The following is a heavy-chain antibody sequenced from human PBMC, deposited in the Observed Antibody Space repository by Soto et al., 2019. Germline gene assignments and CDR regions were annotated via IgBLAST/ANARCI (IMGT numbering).Heavy chain of an antibody. CDR1: GFTFDDYA. Sequence: GGSLRLSCAASGFTFDDYAMHWVRQAPGKGLEWVSGISWNSGSIGYADSVKGRFTISRDNAKNSLYLQMNSLRAEDTALYYCAKGKYCSGGSCYGGVNGMDVWGQGTTVTVSS. CDR3: AKGKYCSGGSCYGGVNGMDV. V-gene: IGHV3-9*01. J-gene: IGHJ6*02. D-gene: IGHD2-15*01. CDR2: ISWNSGSI.